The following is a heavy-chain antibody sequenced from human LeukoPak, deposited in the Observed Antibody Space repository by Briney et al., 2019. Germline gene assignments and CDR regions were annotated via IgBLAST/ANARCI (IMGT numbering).Heavy chain of an antibody. CDR2: ISAYNGNT. CDR3: AGEVGYCSSTSCYDPLGDFDY. J-gene: IGHJ4*02. CDR1: GYTFTSYG. D-gene: IGHD2-2*01. V-gene: IGHV1-18*01. Sequence: ASVKVSCKASGYTFTSYGIGWVRQAPGQGLEWMGWISAYNGNTNYAQKLQGRVTMTTDTSTSTAYMELRSLRSDDTAVYYCAGEVGYCSSTSCYDPLGDFDYWGQGTLVTVSS.